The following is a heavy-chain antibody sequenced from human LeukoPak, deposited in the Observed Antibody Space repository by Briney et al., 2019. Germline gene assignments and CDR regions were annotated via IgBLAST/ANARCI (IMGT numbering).Heavy chain of an antibody. CDR3: ARTPGIAVAAMREDVNWFDP. V-gene: IGHV5-10-1*01. CDR1: GXSFTSYW. CDR2: IDPSDSYT. D-gene: IGHD6-19*01. J-gene: IGHJ5*02. Sequence: GESLRISCKGSGXSFTSYWISWVRQMPGKGLEWMGRIDPSDSYTNYSPSFQGHVTISADKSISTAYLQWSSLKASDTAMYYCARTPGIAVAAMREDVNWFDPWGQGTLVTVSS.